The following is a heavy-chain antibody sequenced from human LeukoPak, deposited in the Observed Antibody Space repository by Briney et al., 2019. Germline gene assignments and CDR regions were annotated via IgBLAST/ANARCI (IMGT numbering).Heavy chain of an antibody. V-gene: IGHV3-74*01. CDR1: GFTFSSYW. CDR2: INSDGSST. J-gene: IGHJ4*02. D-gene: IGHD5-18*01. Sequence: GGSLRLSCAASGFTFSSYWMHWVRQAPVKGLVWVSRINSDGSSTSYADSVKGRFTISRDNAKNTLYLQMNSLRAEDTAVYYCARSRYSYGYGHWGQGTLVTVSS. CDR3: ARSRYSYGYGH.